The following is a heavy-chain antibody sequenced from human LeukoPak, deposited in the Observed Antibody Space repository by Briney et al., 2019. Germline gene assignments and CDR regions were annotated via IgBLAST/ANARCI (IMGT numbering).Heavy chain of an antibody. D-gene: IGHD3-16*02. CDR1: GGSFSGYY. J-gene: IGHJ4*02. V-gene: IGHV4-34*01. CDR3: ARYYAYVWGSYRYFFY. CDR2: INHSGST. Sequence: PSETLFLTCAVYGGSFSGYYWSWIRQPPGKGREWIGEINHSGSTNYNPSLKSRVTISVDTSKNQFSLKLSSVTAADMAVYYCARYYAYVWGSYRYFFYWGQGTLVTVSS.